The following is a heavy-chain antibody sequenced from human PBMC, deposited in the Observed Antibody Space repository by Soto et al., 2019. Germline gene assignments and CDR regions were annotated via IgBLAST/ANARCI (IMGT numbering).Heavy chain of an antibody. J-gene: IGHJ4*02. CDR2: INYNSGSV. Sequence: SLTLSCAASGCTFDVYALHWVRHPPGKGLEWVSGINYNSGSVGYADSVKSRFTISRDNAKNYLHLQMNSLRAADTAVYYCAKDISLRGWVYLVVEYWGQGTLVTVSS. CDR3: AKDISLRGWVYLVVEY. V-gene: IGHV3-9*01. CDR1: GCTFDVYA. D-gene: IGHD2-21*01.